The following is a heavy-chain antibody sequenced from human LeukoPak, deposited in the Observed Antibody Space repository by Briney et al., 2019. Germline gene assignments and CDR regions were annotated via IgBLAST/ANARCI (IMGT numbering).Heavy chain of an antibody. CDR1: GFTFRNYW. J-gene: IGHJ4*02. Sequence: GGSLRLSCAASGFTFRNYWMGWVRQAPGKGLEWVSIIHNSGSSTYYTDSVKGRFTISRDNSKNTLYLQMNSLRAEDTAVYYCAKGFMGSVGAYFDYWGQGTLVTVSS. CDR2: IHNSGSST. D-gene: IGHD1-26*01. V-gene: IGHV3-23*01. CDR3: AKGFMGSVGAYFDY.